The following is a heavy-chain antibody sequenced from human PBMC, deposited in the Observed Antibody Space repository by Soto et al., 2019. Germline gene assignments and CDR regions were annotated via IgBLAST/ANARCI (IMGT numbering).Heavy chain of an antibody. CDR1: GGSISSGGYY. Sequence: SETLSLTCTVSGGSISSGGYYWSWIRQHPGKGLEWIGYIYYSGSTYYNPSLKSRVTISVDTSKNQFSLKLSSVTAADTAVYYCARSFCGGDCYRPTFYFDYWGQGTLVTVSS. D-gene: IGHD2-21*02. V-gene: IGHV4-31*03. CDR2: IYYSGST. CDR3: ARSFCGGDCYRPTFYFDY. J-gene: IGHJ4*02.